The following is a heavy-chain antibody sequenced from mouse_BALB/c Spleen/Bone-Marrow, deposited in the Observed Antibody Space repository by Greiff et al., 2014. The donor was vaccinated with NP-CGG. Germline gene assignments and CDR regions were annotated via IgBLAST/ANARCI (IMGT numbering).Heavy chain of an antibody. V-gene: IGHV1-77*01. J-gene: IGHJ3*01. CDR1: GYTFTDYI. D-gene: IGHD1-1*01. CDR2: IYPGSGSI. Sequence: VKLMESGPELVKPGASVKMSCKASGYTFTDYIITWVKQRTGQGLEWIGEIYPGSGSIYYNDKFKGKATLTADRSSNTAYMQFSSLTSEDSAVYFCARSNYYGSRFVVGFAYWGQGTLLTVSA. CDR3: ARSNYYGSRFVVGFAY.